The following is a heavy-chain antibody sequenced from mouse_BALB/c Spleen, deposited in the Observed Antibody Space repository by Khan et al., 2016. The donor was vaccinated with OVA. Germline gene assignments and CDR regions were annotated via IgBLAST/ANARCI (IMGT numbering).Heavy chain of an antibody. Sequence: MQLEESGPELMKPGASVKISCKASGYSFTSYYIHWVMQSHGTSLEWIGYIDPFSGGTTYNQKFKGKATLTVDKPSSTAYIHLTNLTTEDSAVYYCTRHCYVSWFSYWGQGTLVTVS. D-gene: IGHD2-12*01. CDR1: GYSFTSYY. V-gene: IGHV1S135*01. CDR2: IDPFSGGT. CDR3: TRHCYVSWFSY. J-gene: IGHJ3*01.